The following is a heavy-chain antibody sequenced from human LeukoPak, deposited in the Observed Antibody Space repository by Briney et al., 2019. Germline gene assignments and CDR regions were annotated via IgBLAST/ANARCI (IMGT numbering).Heavy chain of an antibody. D-gene: IGHD3-3*01. CDR2: IYYSGST. CDR3: ASSRFWSGYYSGFNY. J-gene: IGHJ4*02. CDR1: GGSISSYY. Sequence: SETLSLTCTVSGGSISSYYWSWIRQPPGKGLEWIGYIYYSGSTNYNPSLKSRVTISVDASKNQFSLKLSSVTAADTAVYYCASSRFWSGYYSGFNYWGQGTLVTVSS. V-gene: IGHV4-59*01.